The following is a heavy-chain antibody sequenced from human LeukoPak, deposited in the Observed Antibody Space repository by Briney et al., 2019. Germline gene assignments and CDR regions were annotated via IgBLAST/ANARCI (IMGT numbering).Heavy chain of an antibody. V-gene: IGHV3-23*01. CDR1: GFTFSSYA. Sequence: PGGSLRLSCAASGFTFSSYAMSWVRQAPGKGLEWVSAISGSGGSTYYADSVKGRFTISRDNSKNTLYLQMNSLRAEDTAVYYCARERGGNTIFGVVIIPGYFDYWGQGTLVTVSS. D-gene: IGHD3-3*01. CDR3: ARERGGNTIFGVVIIPGYFDY. J-gene: IGHJ4*02. CDR2: ISGSGGST.